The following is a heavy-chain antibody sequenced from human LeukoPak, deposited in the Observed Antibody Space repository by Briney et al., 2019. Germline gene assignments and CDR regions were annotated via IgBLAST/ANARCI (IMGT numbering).Heavy chain of an antibody. D-gene: IGHD5-24*01. CDR2: ISVYNVNT. Sequence: ASVRVSCKASGYTFSSYGISWVRQALGQGLEWMGWISVYNVNTNYAQKLQGRVTMTTDTSTSTAYMELRSLRSDDTAVYYCARDRDGYNGGDYWGQGTLVTVSS. V-gene: IGHV1-18*01. CDR1: GYTFSSYG. J-gene: IGHJ4*02. CDR3: ARDRDGYNGGDY.